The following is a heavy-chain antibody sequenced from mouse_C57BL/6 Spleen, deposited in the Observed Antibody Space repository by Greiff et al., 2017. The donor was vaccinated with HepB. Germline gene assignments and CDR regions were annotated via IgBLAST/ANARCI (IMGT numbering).Heavy chain of an antibody. CDR2: IYPRSGNT. J-gene: IGHJ2*01. Sequence: QVQLKESGAELARPGASVKLSCKASGYTFTSYGISWVKQRTGQGLEWIGEIYPRSGNTYYNEKFKGKATLTADKSSSTAYMELRSLTTEDSAVYLCASPPTEGYSGDYFDYWGQGTTLTVSS. CDR1: GYTFTSYG. CDR3: ASPPTEGYSGDYFDY. D-gene: IGHD2-3*01. V-gene: IGHV1-81*01.